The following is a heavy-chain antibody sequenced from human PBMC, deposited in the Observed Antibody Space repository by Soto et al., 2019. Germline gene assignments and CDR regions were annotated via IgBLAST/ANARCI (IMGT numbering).Heavy chain of an antibody. CDR1: GYTFTDYY. D-gene: IGHD3-3*01. Sequence: ASVKVSCKASGYTFTDYYIHWVRQAPGQGLEWMGSINPNSGGTTFAQKFEGRVSMTRDTSMSTAYMEVSRLRSDDTAVYYCARAEGIFALTIKRNSLYPWGQGTLVTVSS. CDR3: ARAEGIFALTIKRNSLYP. CDR2: INPNSGGT. V-gene: IGHV1-2*02. J-gene: IGHJ4*03.